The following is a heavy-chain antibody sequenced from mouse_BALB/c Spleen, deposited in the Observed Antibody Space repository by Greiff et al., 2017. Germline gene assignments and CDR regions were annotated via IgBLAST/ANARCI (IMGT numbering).Heavy chain of an antibody. CDR2: ISSGGSYT. Sequence: EVQLVESGGGLVKPGGSLKLSCAASGFTFSSYAMSWVRQTPEKRLEWVATISSGGSYTYYPDSVKGRFTISRDNAKNTLYLQMSSLRSEDTAMYYCARHDRYDGVSFAYWGQGTLVTVSA. CDR1: GFTFSSYA. D-gene: IGHD2-14*01. CDR3: ARHDRYDGVSFAY. J-gene: IGHJ3*01. V-gene: IGHV5-9-3*01.